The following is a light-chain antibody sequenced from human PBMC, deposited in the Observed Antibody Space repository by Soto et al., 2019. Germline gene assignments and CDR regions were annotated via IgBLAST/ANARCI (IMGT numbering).Light chain of an antibody. CDR1: QGISNH. CDR3: QQRSNWPVT. J-gene: IGKJ4*01. CDR2: AAS. Sequence: DIQMTQSPASLSASVGDRVTITCRASQGISNHLAWYQQKPGKVPKLLIYAASTLQSGVPSRFSGSGSGTDFTLTISSLQPEDVATYYCQQRSNWPVTFGGGTKVEIK. V-gene: IGKV1-27*01.